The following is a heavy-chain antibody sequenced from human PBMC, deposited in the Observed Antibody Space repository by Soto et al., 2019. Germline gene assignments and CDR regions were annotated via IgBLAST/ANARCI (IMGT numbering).Heavy chain of an antibody. CDR3: ARAAIVGVPAAIFPYYGIDV. Sequence: SETLSLTCTVSGGSISSSSYYWGWIRQPPGKGLEWIGSIYYSGSTYYNPSLKSRVTISVDTSKNQFSLKLSSVTAADTAVYYCARAAIVGVPAAIFPYYGIDVWGQGTTVTGSS. CDR2: IYYSGST. D-gene: IGHD2-2*01. CDR1: GGSISSSSYY. V-gene: IGHV4-39*01. J-gene: IGHJ6*02.